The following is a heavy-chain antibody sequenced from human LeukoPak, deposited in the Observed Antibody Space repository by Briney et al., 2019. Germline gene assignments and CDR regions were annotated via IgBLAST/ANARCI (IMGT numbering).Heavy chain of an antibody. D-gene: IGHD2-2*01. CDR3: ARGGFCSSTSCFNYYYYYMDV. CDR2: MNPNSGNT. CDR1: GYTFTSYD. J-gene: IGHJ6*03. V-gene: IGHV1-8*03. Sequence: ASVKVSCKASGYTFTSYDINWVQQATGQGLEWMGWMNPNSGNTGYAQKFQGRVTITRNTSISTAYMELSSLRSEDTAVYYCARGGFCSSTSCFNYYYYYMDVWGKGTTVTVSS.